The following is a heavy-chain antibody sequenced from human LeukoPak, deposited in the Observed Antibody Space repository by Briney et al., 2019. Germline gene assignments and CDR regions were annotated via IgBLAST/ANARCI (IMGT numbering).Heavy chain of an antibody. CDR3: ARGRRGKYSHYFYYHMDV. V-gene: IGHV4-31*03. CDR2: THYSGST. Sequence: SETLSLTCNVSGDSVSTGLHYYSWIRQHPGEGLEWIGCTHYSGSTHYKSSLRGRLIISLDTSKNQVSLKLTSVTAADTAVYYCARGRRGKYSHYFYYHMDVWGTGTPVTVSS. CDR1: GDSVSTGLHY. D-gene: IGHD1-26*01. J-gene: IGHJ6*03.